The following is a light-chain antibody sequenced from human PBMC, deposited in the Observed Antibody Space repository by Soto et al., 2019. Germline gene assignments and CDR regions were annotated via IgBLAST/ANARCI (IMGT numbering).Light chain of an antibody. CDR1: QSVRSNY. V-gene: IGKV3-20*01. CDR3: QQYGGSPYT. Sequence: EIVLTQSPGTLSLSPGERATLSCRASQSVRSNYLAWYQQKPGQAPRLLIYGASSRATGSPDRFSGTGSGTDFTLTISRLEPEDLAVYYCQQYGGSPYTFGQGTKLEIK. CDR2: GAS. J-gene: IGKJ2*01.